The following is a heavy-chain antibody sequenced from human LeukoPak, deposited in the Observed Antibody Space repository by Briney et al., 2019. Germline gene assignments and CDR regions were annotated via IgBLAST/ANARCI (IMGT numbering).Heavy chain of an antibody. J-gene: IGHJ5*02. CDR1: GFTVSDNY. D-gene: IGHD2-2*01. CDR3: ARAPGYCSSTSCYGPFDP. Sequence: GGSLRLSCAASGFTVSDNYMSWVRQAPGKGLEWVSAIYRDGSTYYADSVKGRFTISRDNSKNALYVQMNSLRAEDTAVYYCARAPGYCSSTSCYGPFDPWGQGTLVTVSS. V-gene: IGHV3-66*01. CDR2: IYRDGST.